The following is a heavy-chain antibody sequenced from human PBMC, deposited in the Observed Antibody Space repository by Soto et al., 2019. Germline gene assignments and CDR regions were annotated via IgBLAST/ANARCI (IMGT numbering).Heavy chain of an antibody. CDR2: IYPGDSDT. D-gene: IGHD5-18*01. CDR1: GYSFTSYW. J-gene: IGHJ6*02. CDR3: ARDRGGYSYGFFDYYYGMDV. V-gene: IGHV5-51*01. Sequence: GESLKISCKGSGYSFTSYWIGWVRQMPGKGLEWMGIIYPGDSDTRYSPSFQGQVTISADKSISTAYLQWSSLKASDTAMYYCARDRGGYSYGFFDYYYGMDVWGQGTTVTVSS.